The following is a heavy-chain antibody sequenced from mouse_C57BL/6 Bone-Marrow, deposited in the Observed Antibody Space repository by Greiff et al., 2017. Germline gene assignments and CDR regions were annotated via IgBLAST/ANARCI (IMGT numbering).Heavy chain of an antibody. Sequence: QVQLQQSGAELARPGASVKLSCKASGYTFTSYGISWVKQRTGQGLEWIGEINPRSGNTYYNEKFKGKATLTADKSSSTAYMELRSRTYEDSAVYFCARQLVYAMDYWGQGTSVTVSS. D-gene: IGHD3-1*01. CDR2: INPRSGNT. J-gene: IGHJ4*01. CDR1: GYTFTSYG. CDR3: ARQLVYAMDY. V-gene: IGHV1-81*01.